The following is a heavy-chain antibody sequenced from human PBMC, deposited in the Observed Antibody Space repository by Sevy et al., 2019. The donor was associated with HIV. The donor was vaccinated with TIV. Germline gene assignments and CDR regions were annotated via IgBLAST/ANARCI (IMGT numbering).Heavy chain of an antibody. J-gene: IGHJ4*02. Sequence: GGSLRLSCEASGFTFSSYWMSWVRQAPGKGLEWVTNIKEDGSVKYYVESVKGRFTISRDNAKNSVYLQMNSLRAEDAALYSCVRAIGAAGSYWGLGTLVTVSS. D-gene: IGHD6-13*01. V-gene: IGHV3-7*01. CDR3: VRAIGAAGSY. CDR1: GFTFSSYW. CDR2: IKEDGSVK.